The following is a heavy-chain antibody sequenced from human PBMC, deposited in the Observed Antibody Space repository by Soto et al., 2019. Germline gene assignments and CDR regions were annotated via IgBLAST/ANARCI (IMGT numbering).Heavy chain of an antibody. V-gene: IGHV3-23*01. CDR1: VFTFSNYA. CDR2: ISGRGGST. D-gene: IGHD3-22*01. J-gene: IGHJ4*02. CDR3: AKATMTLVVIRLDS. Sequence: PVGSLRLSCASSVFTFSNYAMNWVRQSPGKGLEWVSTISGRGGSTYYADSVKGRFTISRDNSKNILYLQTNSLRAEDTAVYYCAKATMTLVVIRLDSWGQGTLVTVSS.